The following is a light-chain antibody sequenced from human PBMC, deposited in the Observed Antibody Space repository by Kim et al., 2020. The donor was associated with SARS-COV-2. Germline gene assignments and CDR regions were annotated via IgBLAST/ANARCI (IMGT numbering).Light chain of an antibody. V-gene: IGLV2-14*04. CDR2: DVS. CDR1: GSDVGGYNY. Sequence: GQSIDYSCTRTGSDVGGYNYVSWYQQHPGKAPKLMIYDVSKRPSGVSNRFSCSKSGNTASLTISGLQAEDEADYYCSSYTSSSTLVFGGGTQLTVL. J-gene: IGLJ2*01. CDR3: SSYTSSSTLV.